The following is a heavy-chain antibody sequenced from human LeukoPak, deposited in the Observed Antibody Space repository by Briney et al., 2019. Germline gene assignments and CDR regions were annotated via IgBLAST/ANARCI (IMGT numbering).Heavy chain of an antibody. J-gene: IGHJ5*02. CDR1: VFTVSSDY. CDR2: IYIGGST. V-gene: IGHV3-53*05. CDR3: ARNWFAP. Sequence: GGSLRLSCAASVFTVSSDYMSWGRQAPGKGLEGVSVIYIGGSTYYAASVNGRFTISGDKSKNTVYLQINSLRFEDTAMYYCARNWFAPWGQGTLVTVSS.